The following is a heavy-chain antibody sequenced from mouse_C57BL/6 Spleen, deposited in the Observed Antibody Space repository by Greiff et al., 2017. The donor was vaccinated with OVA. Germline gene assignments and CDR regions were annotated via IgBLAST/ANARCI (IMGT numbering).Heavy chain of an antibody. Sequence: VQLQQPGAELVRPGSSVKLSCKASGYTFTSYWMHWVKQRPIQGLEWIGNIDPYDSETHYNQKFKDKATLTVDKSSSTAYMQLSSLTSEDSAVYYCARGGNCAWFAYWGQGTLVTVST. J-gene: IGHJ3*01. D-gene: IGHD2-1*01. CDR2: IDPYDSET. CDR1: GYTFTSYW. V-gene: IGHV1-52*01. CDR3: ARGGNCAWFAY.